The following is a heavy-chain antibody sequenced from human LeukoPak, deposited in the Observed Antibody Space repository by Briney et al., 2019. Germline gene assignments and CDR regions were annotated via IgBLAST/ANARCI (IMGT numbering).Heavy chain of an antibody. J-gene: IGHJ5*02. V-gene: IGHV3-21*01. D-gene: IGHD3-3*01. Sequence: GGSLRLSCAASGFTFSSYSKNWVRQAPGKGLEWVSSISSGSSYIYYADSVKGRFTISRDNAKNSLYLQMNSLRAEDTAVYYCARAQEVLRFLEWLTDWFDPWGQGTLVTVSS. CDR3: ARAQEVLRFLEWLTDWFDP. CDR2: ISSGSSYI. CDR1: GFTFSSYS.